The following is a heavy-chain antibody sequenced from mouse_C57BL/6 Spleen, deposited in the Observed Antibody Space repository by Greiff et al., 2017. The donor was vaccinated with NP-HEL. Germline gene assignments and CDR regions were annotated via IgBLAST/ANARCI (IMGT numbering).Heavy chain of an antibody. D-gene: IGHD5-1-1*01. CDR2: IYPGDGDT. J-gene: IGHJ4*01. CDR3: ARRGNNYDYYAMDY. CDR1: GYAFSSYW. V-gene: IGHV1-80*01. Sequence: AKLMESGASVKISCKASGYAFSSYWMNWVKQRPGKGLEWIGQIYPGDGDTNYNGKFKGKATLTADKSSSTAYMQLSSLTSEDSAVYFCARRGNNYDYYAMDYWGQGTSVTVSS.